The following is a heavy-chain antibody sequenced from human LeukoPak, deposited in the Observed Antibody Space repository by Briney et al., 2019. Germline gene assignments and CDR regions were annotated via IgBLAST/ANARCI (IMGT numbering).Heavy chain of an antibody. CDR1: GYTFTSYG. CDR2: ISAYNGNT. Sequence: GASVKVSCKASGYTFTSYGISWVRQAPGQGLEWMGWISAYNGNTNYAQKLQGRVTMTTDTSTSTAYMELRSLRSDDTAVYYCARDLARCDYVWGSYRDSFDYWGQGTLVTVSS. V-gene: IGHV1-18*01. CDR3: ARDLARCDYVWGSYRDSFDY. D-gene: IGHD3-16*02. J-gene: IGHJ4*02.